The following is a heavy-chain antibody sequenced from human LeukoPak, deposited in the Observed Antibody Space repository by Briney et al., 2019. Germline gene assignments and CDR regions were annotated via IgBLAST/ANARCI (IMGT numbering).Heavy chain of an antibody. CDR3: ARDLRGGLD. V-gene: IGHV1-18*04. J-gene: IGHJ4*02. D-gene: IGHD3-10*01. CDR2: ISAYNGNT. Sequence: ASVKVSCKASGYSFTDYYLHWVRQAPGQGREWMGWISAYNGNTNYAQKLQGRVTMTTDTSTSTAYMELKSLRSDDTAEYYCARDLRGGLDWGQGTLVTVSS. CDR1: GYSFTDYY.